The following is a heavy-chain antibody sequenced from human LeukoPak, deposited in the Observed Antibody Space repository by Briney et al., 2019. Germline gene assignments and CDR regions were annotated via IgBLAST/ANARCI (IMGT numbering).Heavy chain of an antibody. CDR3: VKDWDSGYYFDDS. D-gene: IGHD5-12*01. CDR1: VFTLSRYW. CDR2: IKQDGTDK. V-gene: IGHV3-7*01. Sequence: GGSLRLSCAASVFTLSRYWTNWVRQAPGKGREWGANIKQDGTDKYYVDSVKGRFIISRDNAKNSLYLQMKSLRAGDTAVYYCVKDWDSGYYFDDSWGKGTLVTVSS. J-gene: IGHJ5*01.